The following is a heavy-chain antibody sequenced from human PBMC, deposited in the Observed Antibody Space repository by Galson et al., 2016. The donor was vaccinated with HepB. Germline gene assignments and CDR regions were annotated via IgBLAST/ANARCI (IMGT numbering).Heavy chain of an antibody. V-gene: IGHV3-73*01. D-gene: IGHD2-21*02. J-gene: IGHJ4*02. CDR2: IRSKANSYAT. Sequence: SLRLSCAASGFTFSGSAMHWVRQASGKGLEWVGRIRSKANSYATAYAASVKGRFTISRDDSKNTAYLQMNSPETEDTAVYYCTRPKTTAIGGRSDYWGQGTLVTVSS. CDR1: GFTFSGSA. CDR3: TRPKTTAIGGRSDY.